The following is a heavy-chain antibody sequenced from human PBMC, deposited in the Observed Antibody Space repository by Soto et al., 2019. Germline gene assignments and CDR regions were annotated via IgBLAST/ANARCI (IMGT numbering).Heavy chain of an antibody. V-gene: IGHV3-48*03. CDR2: ISSSGSTI. Sequence: GGSLRLSCAASGLTFSSYEMNWGRQAPGKGLEWVSYISSSGSTIYYADSVKGRLTISRDNAKHSLYLQMTSLRAEYTAVYYCARDGAYSESWFDPWGQGTLVTVSS. CDR3: ARDGAYSESWFDP. CDR1: GLTFSSYE. D-gene: IGHD4-17*01. J-gene: IGHJ5*02.